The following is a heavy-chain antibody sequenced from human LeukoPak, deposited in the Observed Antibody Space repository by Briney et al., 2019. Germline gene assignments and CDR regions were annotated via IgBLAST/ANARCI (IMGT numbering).Heavy chain of an antibody. CDR3: AKDHVSGWSQYSDY. D-gene: IGHD6-19*01. CDR2: ISGSGGNT. CDR1: GFTFRNYG. Sequence: PGGSLRLSCAASGFTFRNYGMSWVRLAPGKGLEWVSGISGSGGNTYYADSVKGRFTISRDNSENTLYVQMNSLRAEDTAVYYCAKDHVSGWSQYSDYWGQGTLVTVSS. J-gene: IGHJ4*02. V-gene: IGHV3-23*01.